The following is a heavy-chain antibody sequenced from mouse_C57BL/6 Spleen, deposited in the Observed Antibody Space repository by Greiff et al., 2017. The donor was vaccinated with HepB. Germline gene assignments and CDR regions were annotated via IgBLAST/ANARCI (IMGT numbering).Heavy chain of an antibody. CDR2: ISSGSSII. CDR1: GFTFSDYG. V-gene: IGHV5-17*01. J-gene: IGHJ4*01. Sequence: EVQLVESGGGLVKPGGSLKLSCAASGFTFSDYGMHWVRQAPEKGLEWVAYISSGSSIIYYADTVKGRFTISRDNAKNTLFMQLTSLRSENTAMYYCARIEDYYAMDYWGQGTSVTVSS. CDR3: ARIEDYYAMDY.